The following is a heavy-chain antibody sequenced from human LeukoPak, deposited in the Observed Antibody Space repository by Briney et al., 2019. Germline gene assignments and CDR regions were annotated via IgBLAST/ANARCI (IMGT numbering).Heavy chain of an antibody. Sequence: PGGTLRLSCAASGFTVSSNYMSWVRPAPGKGLEWVSVIYSVGSKYYEDSVKGRFTISRDNSKDRLYLQMNSLRAEDTAVYYCARDLPYGVYGYWGQGTLVTVCS. CDR1: GFTVSSNY. CDR2: IYSVGSK. CDR3: ARDLPYGVYGY. V-gene: IGHV3-66*01. J-gene: IGHJ4*02. D-gene: IGHD4-17*01.